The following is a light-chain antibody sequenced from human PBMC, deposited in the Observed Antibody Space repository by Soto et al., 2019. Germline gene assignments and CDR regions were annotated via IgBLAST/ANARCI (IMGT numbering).Light chain of an antibody. Sequence: EIVLTQSPGTLSLSPGERATLSCRASQSVSSSYFAWYQQKPGQAPRLLIYGASGRATGIPDRFSGSGSGTDFTLTISRLEPEDFAVYYCQQYGSSPMYTSGQGTKLEIK. V-gene: IGKV3-20*01. CDR3: QQYGSSPMYT. CDR1: QSVSSSY. CDR2: GAS. J-gene: IGKJ2*01.